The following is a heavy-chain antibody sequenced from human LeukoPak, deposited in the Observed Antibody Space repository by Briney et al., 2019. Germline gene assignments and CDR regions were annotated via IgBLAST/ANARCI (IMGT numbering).Heavy chain of an antibody. CDR3: AREIAAAGTYFDY. CDR1: GYTFTGYY. J-gene: IGHJ4*02. V-gene: IGHV1-2*02. CDR2: INPNSGGT. Sequence: ASVKVSCKASGYTFTGYYMHWVRQAPGQGLEWMGWINPNSGGTNYAQKFQGRVTITTDESTSTAYMELSSLRSEDTAVYYCAREIAAAGTYFDYWGQGTLVTVCS. D-gene: IGHD6-13*01.